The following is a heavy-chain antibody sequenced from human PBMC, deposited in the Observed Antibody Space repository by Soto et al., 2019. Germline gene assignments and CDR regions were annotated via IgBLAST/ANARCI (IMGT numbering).Heavy chain of an antibody. J-gene: IGHJ4*02. V-gene: IGHV1-58*01. CDR1: GFTFTSSA. CDR2: IAVGSGYT. CDR3: AADATAWQQMVPSDY. D-gene: IGHD2-8*01. Sequence: SVKVSCKXSGFTFTSSAFQWVRQARGQRLEWIGWIAVGSGYTNYAQRFQDRVTLTRDMSTATTYMELSRLTSEDTAIYYCAADATAWQQMVPSDYWGQGTLVTVSS.